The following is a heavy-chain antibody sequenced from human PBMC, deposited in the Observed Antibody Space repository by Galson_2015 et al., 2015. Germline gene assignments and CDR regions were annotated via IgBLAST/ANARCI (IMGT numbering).Heavy chain of an antibody. Sequence: SLRLSCAASGFTFSSYGMHWVRQAPGKGLEWVAVIWYDGSNKYYADSVKGRSTISRDNSKNTLYLQMNSLRAEDTAVYYCAREEYSYGQTYFDIWGQGTMATVSS. CDR2: IWYDGSNK. CDR3: AREEYSYGQTYFDI. V-gene: IGHV3-33*01. D-gene: IGHD5-18*01. J-gene: IGHJ3*02. CDR1: GFTFSSYG.